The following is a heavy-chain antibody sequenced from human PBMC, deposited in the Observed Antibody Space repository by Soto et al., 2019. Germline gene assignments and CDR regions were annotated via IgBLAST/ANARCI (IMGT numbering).Heavy chain of an antibody. CDR1: GFTFSSYS. V-gene: IGHV3-21*01. CDR3: ARDRVLRFLEWLPGSNWFDP. Sequence: LRLSCAASGFTFSSYSMNWVRQAPGKGLEWVSSISSSSSYIYYADSVKGRFTISRDNAENSLYLQMNSLRAEDTAVYYCARDRVLRFLEWLPGSNWFDPWGQGTLVTVSS. J-gene: IGHJ5*02. CDR2: ISSSSSYI. D-gene: IGHD3-3*01.